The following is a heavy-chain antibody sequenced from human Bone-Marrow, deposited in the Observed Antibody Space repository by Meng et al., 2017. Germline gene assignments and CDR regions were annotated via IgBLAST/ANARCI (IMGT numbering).Heavy chain of an antibody. Sequence: GESLKISCAASGFTFSSYEMNWVRQAPGKGLEWVSYISSSGSNIYYADSVKGRFTISRDNAKNSLYLQMNSLRAEDTAVYYCARDGAYSGYDYGFRYWGQGTLVTVSS. CDR1: GFTFSSYE. D-gene: IGHD5-12*01. J-gene: IGHJ4*02. CDR2: ISSSGSNI. CDR3: ARDGAYSGYDYGFRY. V-gene: IGHV3-48*03.